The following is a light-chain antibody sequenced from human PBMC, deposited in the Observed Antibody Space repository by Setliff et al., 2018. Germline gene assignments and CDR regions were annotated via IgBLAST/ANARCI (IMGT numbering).Light chain of an antibody. J-gene: IGLJ1*01. CDR1: SSNIGTGFD. CDR2: GNN. CDR3: QSYGGSVSGYV. V-gene: IGLV1-40*01. Sequence: QSVLAQPPSVSGAPGQRVTISCDGSSSNIGTGFDVHWYQQLPGAAPKLLIYGNNNRPSGVPDRFSGSKSGTSASLAITGLQAEDEADYYCQSYGGSVSGYVFGSGTKVTVL.